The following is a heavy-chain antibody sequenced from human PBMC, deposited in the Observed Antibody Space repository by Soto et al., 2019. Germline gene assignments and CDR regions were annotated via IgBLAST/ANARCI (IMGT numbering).Heavy chain of an antibody. CDR3: ARGDYYDTSGPFSDAFDI. V-gene: IGHV3-7*02. CDR1: GFTFSSYW. CDR2: VKPDGSEK. D-gene: IGHD3-22*01. J-gene: IGHJ3*02. Sequence: GGSLRLSCAAAGFTFSSYWMSWVRQAPGKGLEWVANVKPDGSEKWYVDSVKGRFTISRDNAKNSLYLQMNSLRAEDTAVYYCARGDYYDTSGPFSDAFDIWGQGTMVTVS.